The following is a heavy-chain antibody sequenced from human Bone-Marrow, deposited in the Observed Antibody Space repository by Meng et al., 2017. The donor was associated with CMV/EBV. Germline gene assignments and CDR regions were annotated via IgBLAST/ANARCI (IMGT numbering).Heavy chain of an antibody. D-gene: IGHD6-6*01. CDR3: VGSNIAALPD. CDR2: IDQSGSEK. V-gene: IGHV3-7*01. J-gene: IGHJ4*02. CDR1: GFTFSSYW. Sequence: GESLKISCATSGFTFSSYWMTWVRQAPGKGLQWVANIDQSGSEKYYVDSVKGRFTISRDNAANSVFLLMNSLRAEDTAVYYCVGSNIAALPDWGQGALVTVSS.